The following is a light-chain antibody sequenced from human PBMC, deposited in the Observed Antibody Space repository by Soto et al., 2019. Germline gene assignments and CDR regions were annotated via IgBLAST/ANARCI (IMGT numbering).Light chain of an antibody. Sequence: DIQMTQSPSTLSASVGDRVTITCRASQSISSWLAWYQQKPGKAPKLLIYKASSLESGVPSRFSGSGSGTEFILTISSLQPDDVATYYCQQYSGYSRTFGQGTKVAIK. V-gene: IGKV1-5*03. J-gene: IGKJ1*01. CDR1: QSISSW. CDR2: KAS. CDR3: QQYSGYSRT.